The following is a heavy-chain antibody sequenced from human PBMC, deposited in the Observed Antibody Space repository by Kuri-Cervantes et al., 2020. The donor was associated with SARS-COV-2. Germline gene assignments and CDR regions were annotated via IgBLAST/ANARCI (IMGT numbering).Heavy chain of an antibody. CDR1: GFTFGDYA. Sequence: GGSLRLSCTASGFTFGDYAMSWVRQAPGKGLEWVGFIRSKAYGGTTEYAASVKGRFTISRDDSKSIAYLQMNSLKTEDTAVYCCTGGAAEPYYYDSSGYKLSQGWFDPWGQGTLVTVSS. V-gene: IGHV3-49*04. CDR3: TGGAAEPYYYDSSGYKLSQGWFDP. J-gene: IGHJ5*02. D-gene: IGHD3-22*01. CDR2: IRSKAYGGTT.